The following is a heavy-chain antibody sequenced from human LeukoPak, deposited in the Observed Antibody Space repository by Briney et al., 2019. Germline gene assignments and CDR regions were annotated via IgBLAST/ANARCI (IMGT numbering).Heavy chain of an antibody. J-gene: IGHJ6*04. Sequence: GGSLRLSCAASGFTFSSYAMHWVRQAPGKGLEYVSAISSNGGSTYYANSVKGRFTISRDNSKNTLYLQMGSLRAEDMAVYYCVRDVYYDSSGMDVWGKGTTVTVSS. CDR1: GFTFSSYA. D-gene: IGHD3-22*01. CDR3: VRDVYYDSSGMDV. V-gene: IGHV3-64*01. CDR2: ISSNGGST.